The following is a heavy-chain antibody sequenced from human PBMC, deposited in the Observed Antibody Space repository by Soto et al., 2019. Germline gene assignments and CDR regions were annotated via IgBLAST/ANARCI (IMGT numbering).Heavy chain of an antibody. V-gene: IGHV3-23*01. Sequence: AALEFHFSRYSMNWGPQAPGKGLEWVSVICSSGGTTYYPNSVKGRFTNSRENSKNTLYLQMNSLRAEDTAVYYCATKQAGTHPFDYWGQGTLVTVSS. D-gene: IGHD6-19*01. CDR2: ICSSGGTT. J-gene: IGHJ4*02. CDR1: EFHFSRYS. CDR3: ATKQAGTHPFDY.